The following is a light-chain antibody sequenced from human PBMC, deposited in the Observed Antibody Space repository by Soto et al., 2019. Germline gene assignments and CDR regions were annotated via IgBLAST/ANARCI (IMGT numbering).Light chain of an antibody. V-gene: IGKV3D-15*01. J-gene: IGKJ4*01. CDR2: DAS. Sequence: EIVFTQSPATLSLSPGERATLSCRASQSITKHLAWYQQKPGQAPRLLIYDASNRANGIPGRFSGSGSGTEFNLTISSLQSEDFGVYYCQQYNNWPSATFGGGTQVDIK. CDR3: QQYNNWPSAT. CDR1: QSITKH.